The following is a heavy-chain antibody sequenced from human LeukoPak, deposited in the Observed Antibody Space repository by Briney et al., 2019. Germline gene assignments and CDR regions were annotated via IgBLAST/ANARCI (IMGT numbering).Heavy chain of an antibody. Sequence: GGSLRLSCAASGLMFSSYAMTWVRQAPGKGLEWVGRIKSKTDGGTTDYAAPVKGRFTISRDDSKNTLYLQMNSLKTEDTAVYYCTTYPITMVRGVHRSFDYWGQGTLVTVSS. CDR2: IKSKTDGGTT. J-gene: IGHJ4*02. CDR3: TTYPITMVRGVHRSFDY. CDR1: GLMFSSYA. D-gene: IGHD3-10*01. V-gene: IGHV3-15*01.